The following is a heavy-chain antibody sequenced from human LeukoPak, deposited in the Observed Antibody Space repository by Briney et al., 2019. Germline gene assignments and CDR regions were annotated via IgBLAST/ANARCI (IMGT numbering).Heavy chain of an antibody. J-gene: IGHJ4*02. Sequence: ASVKVSCKASGFTFSNYGITWVRQAPGQGLEWMGWISTSTGDTKYTQKFQGRVTLTTDTSTSTAYMELSSLRSDDTAVYYCARDDNYGIFVNVDYWGQGTLVTVSS. D-gene: IGHD4-11*01. V-gene: IGHV1-18*01. CDR2: ISTSTGDT. CDR1: GFTFSNYG. CDR3: ARDDNYGIFVNVDY.